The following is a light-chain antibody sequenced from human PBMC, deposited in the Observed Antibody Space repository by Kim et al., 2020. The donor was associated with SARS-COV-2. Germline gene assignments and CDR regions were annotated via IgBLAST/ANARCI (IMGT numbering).Light chain of an antibody. V-gene: IGLV1-44*01. Sequence: QSVLTQPPSVSGTPGQRVTISCSGSSSNIGSETVSWYQQLPGTAPKLLIYSDNQRPSGVPDRFSGSKSGTSASLAITGIQSEDQVDYYCAAWDGSLNGVVFGGGTKLSVL. CDR2: SDN. J-gene: IGLJ2*01. CDR1: SSNIGSET. CDR3: AAWDGSLNGVV.